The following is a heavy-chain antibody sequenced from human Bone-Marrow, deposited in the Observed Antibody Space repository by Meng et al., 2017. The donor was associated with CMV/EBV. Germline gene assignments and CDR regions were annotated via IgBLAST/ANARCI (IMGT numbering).Heavy chain of an antibody. CDR2: INPSGGST. J-gene: IGHJ5*02. CDR3: ARDHRELWFGELGNWFDP. Sequence: SVQVSCKASGYTFTSYYMHWVRQAPGQGLEWMGIINPSGGSTSYAQKFQGRVTMTRDTSTSTVYMELSSLRSEDTAVYYCARDHRELWFGELGNWFDPWGQGTLVTVSS. V-gene: IGHV1-46*01. CDR1: GYTFTSYY. D-gene: IGHD3-10*01.